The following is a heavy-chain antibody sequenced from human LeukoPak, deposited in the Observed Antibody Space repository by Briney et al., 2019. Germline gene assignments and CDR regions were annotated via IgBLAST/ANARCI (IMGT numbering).Heavy chain of an antibody. CDR2: ISYDGSNK. D-gene: IGHD3-10*01. CDR3: AKDRYGSGSYAHTNWFDP. J-gene: IGHJ5*02. Sequence: GGSLRLSCAASGFTVSSYGMHWVRQAPGKGLEWVAVISYDGSNKYYADSVKGRFTISRDNSKNTLYLQMNSLRAEDTAVYYCAKDRYGSGSYAHTNWFDPWGQGTLVTVSS. V-gene: IGHV3-30*18. CDR1: GFTVSSYG.